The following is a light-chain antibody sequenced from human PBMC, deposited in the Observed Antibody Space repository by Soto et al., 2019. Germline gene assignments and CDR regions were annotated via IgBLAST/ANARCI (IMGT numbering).Light chain of an antibody. CDR1: QNIVNY. CDR2: DAS. J-gene: IGKJ4*01. Sequence: DIQMTQSPSSLSASVGDRVTITCRASQNIVNYLNWYQRKPGQAPNLLIYDASSLQRGVPSRFSGSGSGTDFTLTISTLQPEDFATFYCQQTYSVPLTFGGGTKVEI. V-gene: IGKV1-39*01. CDR3: QQTYSVPLT.